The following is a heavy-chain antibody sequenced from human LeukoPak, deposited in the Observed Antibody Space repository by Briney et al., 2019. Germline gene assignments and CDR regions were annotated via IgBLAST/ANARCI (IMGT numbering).Heavy chain of an antibody. D-gene: IGHD3-22*01. CDR3: ARDSSSYSGSEYFQH. CDR2: ISAYSGNS. V-gene: IGHV1-18*01. J-gene: IGHJ1*01. Sequence: ASVKVSCKGSNYTFSTYGISWVRQAPGQGLEWLGWISAYSGNSEYAQKFQGRVSMTADTSTATAYMELRSLRSDDTAVYYCARDSSSYSGSEYFQHWGQGTLVTVSS. CDR1: NYTFSTYG.